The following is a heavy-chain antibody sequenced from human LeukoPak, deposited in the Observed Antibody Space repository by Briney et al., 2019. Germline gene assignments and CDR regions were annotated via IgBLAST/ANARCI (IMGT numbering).Heavy chain of an antibody. CDR3: ARGPPPDFDY. CDR1: GGSITNYY. V-gene: IGHV4-59*12. Sequence: SETLSLTCTVSGGSITNYYWAWIRQPPGKGLEWIGNIYYTGGTKCNPSLRSRVTISVDPSKNQFSLKLSSVTAADTAVYYCARGPPPDFDYWGRGTLVTVSS. J-gene: IGHJ4*02. CDR2: IYYTGGT.